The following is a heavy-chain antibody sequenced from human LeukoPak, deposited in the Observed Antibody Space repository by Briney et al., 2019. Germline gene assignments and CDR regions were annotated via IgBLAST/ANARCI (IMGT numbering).Heavy chain of an antibody. CDR3: AMLGELLSSDY. J-gene: IGHJ4*02. Sequence: GGSLRLSCAASGFTFSSYAMSWVRQTPGKGLEWVSAIRGSGGSTYYVDSVKGRFTISRDNSKNMLYLQMNSLRAEDTAVYYCAMLGELLSSDYWGQGTLVTVPS. CDR2: IRGSGGST. CDR1: GFTFSSYA. V-gene: IGHV3-23*01. D-gene: IGHD1-26*01.